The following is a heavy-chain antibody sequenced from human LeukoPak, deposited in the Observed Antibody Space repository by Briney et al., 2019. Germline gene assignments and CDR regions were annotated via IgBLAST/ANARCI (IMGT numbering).Heavy chain of an antibody. V-gene: IGHV4-30-4*08. D-gene: IGHD6-6*01. CDR1: GGSISSGDYY. J-gene: IGHJ4*02. CDR3: ATAVYSNSYHFDY. CDR2: VYYSGRT. Sequence: SQTLSLTCTVSGGSISSGDYYWSWIRQPPGKGLEWIGHVYYSGRTYYNPSLKSRLTVSVDTSKNQFSLKLSSVTAADTAVYYCATAVYSNSYHFDYWGQGTLLTVSS.